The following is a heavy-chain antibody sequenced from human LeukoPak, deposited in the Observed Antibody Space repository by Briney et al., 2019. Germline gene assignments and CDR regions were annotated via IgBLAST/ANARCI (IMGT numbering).Heavy chain of an antibody. D-gene: IGHD3-22*01. CDR3: ARRRGLFFDY. V-gene: IGHV4-31*03. CDR2: IYDAGST. CDR1: GGSISSGGCY. J-gene: IGHJ4*02. Sequence: SQTLSLTCTVSGGSISSGGCYWSWIRQRPGKGLEWIGYIYDAGSTYYNPSLQSRVTISVDTSKNQFSLKLSSVTAADTAVYFCARRRGLFFDYWGQGTLVTVSS.